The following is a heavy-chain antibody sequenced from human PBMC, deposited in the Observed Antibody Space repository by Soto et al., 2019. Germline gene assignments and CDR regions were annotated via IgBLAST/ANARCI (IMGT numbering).Heavy chain of an antibody. Sequence: ISSGRHYLGWIRQPPGKGLEWIGSIYYSGSTYYNPSLKSRVTISVDTSKNQFSLKLSSVTAADTAVYYCARPRSVGSYYKSLDYRCQGTLVTVSS. CDR2: IYYSGST. D-gene: IGHD3-10*01. CDR1: ISSGRHY. CDR3: ARPRSVGSYYKSLDY. V-gene: IGHV4-39*01. J-gene: IGHJ4*02.